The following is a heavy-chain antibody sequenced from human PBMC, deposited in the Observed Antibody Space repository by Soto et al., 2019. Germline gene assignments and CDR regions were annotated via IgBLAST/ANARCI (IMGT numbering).Heavy chain of an antibody. Sequence: PGGSLRLSCAASGFTFDDYAMHWGRQAPGKGLEWVSGISWNSGSIGYAESVKGRFTISRDNAKNSLYLQMNSLRAEDTALYYCANDSPRYCSSTSCYSAFGIWGKGTMVTVSS. CDR1: GFTFDDYA. V-gene: IGHV3-9*01. CDR2: ISWNSGSI. CDR3: ANDSPRYCSSTSCYSAFGI. D-gene: IGHD2-2*01. J-gene: IGHJ3*02.